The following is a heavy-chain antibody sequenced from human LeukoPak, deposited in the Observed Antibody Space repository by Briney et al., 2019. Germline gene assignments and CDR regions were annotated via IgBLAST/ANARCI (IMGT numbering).Heavy chain of an antibody. D-gene: IGHD3-22*01. CDR2: ISSSSSTI. Sequence: GGSLRLSCAASGFTFSSYSMSWVRQAPGKGLEWVSYISSSSSTIYYADSVKGRFTISRDNAKNSLYLQMNSLRAEDTAVYYCARDAGRSGYYEVDYWGQGTLVTVSS. J-gene: IGHJ4*02. CDR3: ARDAGRSGYYEVDY. CDR1: GFTFSSYS. V-gene: IGHV3-48*01.